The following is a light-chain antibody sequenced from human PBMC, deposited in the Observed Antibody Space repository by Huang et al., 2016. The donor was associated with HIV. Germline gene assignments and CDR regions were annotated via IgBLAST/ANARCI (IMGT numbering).Light chain of an antibody. CDR2: GAS. J-gene: IGKJ2*01. CDR3: QQTFTAPPEDT. V-gene: IGKV1-39*01. CDR1: QNINTY. Sequence: DIEMTQSPSSLSASVGDRVTISCRAGQNINTYLNWFQRKPGEAPKHLIYGASNLHREVPLRFRGAGSGTYSTLTITSLQPEDFATYFCQQTFTAPPEDTFGQGTKLQI.